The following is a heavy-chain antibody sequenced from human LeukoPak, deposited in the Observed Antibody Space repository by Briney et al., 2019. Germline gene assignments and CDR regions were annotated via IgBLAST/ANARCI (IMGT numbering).Heavy chain of an antibody. CDR2: INHSGST. V-gene: IGHV4-34*01. J-gene: IGHJ4*02. D-gene: IGHD6-19*01. CDR3: VRYSSGFDY. CDR1: GGSFSGYY. Sequence: SETLSLTCAVYGGSFSGYYWSWIRQPPGKGLEWIGEINHSGSTNYNPSLKSRVTISVDTSKNQFSLKLSSVTAADTAVYYCVRYSSGFDYWGQGTLVTVSS.